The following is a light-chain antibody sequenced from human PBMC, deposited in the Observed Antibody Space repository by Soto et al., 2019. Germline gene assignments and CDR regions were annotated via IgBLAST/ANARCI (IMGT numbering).Light chain of an antibody. CDR1: SSDVGGNNY. CDR2: EVS. J-gene: IGLJ1*01. CDR3: SSYTSSSPLV. Sequence: QSVLTQPASVSGSPGQSITISCTGTSSDVGGNNYVSWYQHHPGKAPKLMIYEVSNRPSGVSNRFSGSKSGNTASLTISGLQAEDEADYYCSSYTSSSPLVFGTGTKLTVL. V-gene: IGLV2-14*01.